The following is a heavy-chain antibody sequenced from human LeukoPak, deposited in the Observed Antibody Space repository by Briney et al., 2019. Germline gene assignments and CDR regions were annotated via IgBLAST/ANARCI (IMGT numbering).Heavy chain of an antibody. D-gene: IGHD6-19*01. CDR2: INPNSGGT. V-gene: IGHV1-2*02. Sequence: ASVKVSCKTSGYTFTGYYMHWVRQAPGQGLEWMGWINPNSGGTNYAQKFQGRVTMTRDTSISTAYMELSRLRSDDTAVYYCARDRYTAREGSSGWPQTKIMDVWGKGTTVTISS. J-gene: IGHJ6*03. CDR1: GYTFTGYY. CDR3: ARDRYTAREGSSGWPQTKIMDV.